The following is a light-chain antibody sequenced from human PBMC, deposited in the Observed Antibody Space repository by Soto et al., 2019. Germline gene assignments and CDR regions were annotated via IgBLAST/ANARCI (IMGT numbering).Light chain of an antibody. J-gene: IGKJ3*01. CDR2: AAS. V-gene: IGKV1-27*01. CDR3: QKYNRAPPILT. CDR1: QGISNY. Sequence: DIQMTQSPSSLSASVGDRVTITCRASQGISNYLAWYQQKPGKVPKLLIYAASTLQSGVPSRFSGSGSGTDFTLTISSLQPEDVATYYCQKYNRAPPILTFGPGTKVDIK.